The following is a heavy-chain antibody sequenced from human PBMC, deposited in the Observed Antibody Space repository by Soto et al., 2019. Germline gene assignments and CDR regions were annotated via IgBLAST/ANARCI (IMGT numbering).Heavy chain of an antibody. J-gene: IGHJ4*02. V-gene: IGHV4-31*03. CDR3: ARERRTYTSGYEDTPFDY. Sequence: SETLSLTCTVSGGSIGSGGYYWSWIRQHPGKGLEWIGYIYYSGSTYYNPSLKSRVTISVDTSKNQFSLKLSSVTAADTAVYYCARERRTYTSGYEDTPFDYWGQGTLVTVSS. D-gene: IGHD5-12*01. CDR2: IYYSGST. CDR1: GGSIGSGGYY.